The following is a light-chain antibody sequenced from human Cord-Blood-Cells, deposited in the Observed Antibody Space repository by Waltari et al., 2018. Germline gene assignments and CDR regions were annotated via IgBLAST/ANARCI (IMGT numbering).Light chain of an antibody. CDR3: CSYAGSYTYV. V-gene: IGLV2-11*01. CDR2: DDS. J-gene: IGLJ1*01. CDR1: RSGVGGHND. Sequence: QSALTQPRSLSGSPGKAVTIPCTGTRSGVGGHNDVFWYQHHTGKAPKLMIYDDSKRPSGVPDRFSGSKSGNTASLTISGLQAEEEADYYCCSYAGSYTYVVGTGTKVTVL.